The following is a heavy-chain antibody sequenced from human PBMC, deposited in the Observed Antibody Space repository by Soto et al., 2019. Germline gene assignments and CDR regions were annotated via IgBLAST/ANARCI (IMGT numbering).Heavy chain of an antibody. CDR3: AKNLGSCSGGSCYIDY. J-gene: IGHJ4*02. V-gene: IGHV3-23*01. CDR2: ISGSGGIT. CDR1: GFTFGRHA. Sequence: GGSLRLSCAASGFTFGRHAMSWVRQAPGRGLEWVSGISGSGGITYNADSVKGRLTISRDNSKNTVYLQMNSLRAEDTAVYYCAKNLGSCSGGSCYIDYWGQGTLVTVSS. D-gene: IGHD2-15*01.